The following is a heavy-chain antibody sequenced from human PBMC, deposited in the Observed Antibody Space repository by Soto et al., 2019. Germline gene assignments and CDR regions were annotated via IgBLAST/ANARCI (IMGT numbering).Heavy chain of an antibody. J-gene: IGHJ5*02. CDR3: ARLVVVAPVANA. CDR1: FASFSSNSYH. Sequence: SETLSLTCSVSFASFSSNSYHWGWIRQPPGKGLEWIGSISYTGTTYYSPSLKSRVAISADTSKKQFSLKLDSATAADTAVYYCARLVVVAPVANAWGQGTLVTVSS. V-gene: IGHV4-39*01. CDR2: ISYTGTT. D-gene: IGHD2-15*01.